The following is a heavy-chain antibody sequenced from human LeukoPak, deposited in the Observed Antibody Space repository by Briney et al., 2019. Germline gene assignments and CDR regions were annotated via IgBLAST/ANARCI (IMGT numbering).Heavy chain of an antibody. V-gene: IGHV4-30-4*01. CDR2: INKKGGT. Sequence: SQTLSLTCTVSSDSISSGDYYWSWIRQPAGKGPEFIGYINKKGGTFYNPPLKSRVSISIDTSKNQFSLKLTSVTAADTAVYFCAREHKSYGDYPYYFDSWGQGTLVTVSS. CDR1: SDSISSGDYY. D-gene: IGHD4-17*01. CDR3: AREHKSYGDYPYYFDS. J-gene: IGHJ4*02.